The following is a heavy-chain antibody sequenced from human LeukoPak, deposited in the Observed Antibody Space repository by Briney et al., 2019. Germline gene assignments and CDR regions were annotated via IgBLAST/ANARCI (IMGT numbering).Heavy chain of an antibody. J-gene: IGHJ6*03. Sequence: PGGSLRLSCAASGFTFSSYAMSWVRQAPGKGLEWVSAISRSGGSTYYADSVKGRFTISRDNSKNTLYLQMNSLRAEDAAVYYCAKDRPSITMVRGAKGDYMDVWGKGTTVTVSS. CDR1: GFTFSSYA. D-gene: IGHD3-10*01. CDR3: AKDRPSITMVRGAKGDYMDV. V-gene: IGHV3-23*01. CDR2: ISRSGGST.